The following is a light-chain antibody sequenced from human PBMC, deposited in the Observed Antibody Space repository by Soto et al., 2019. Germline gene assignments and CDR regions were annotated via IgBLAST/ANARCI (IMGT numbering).Light chain of an antibody. V-gene: IGKV3-11*01. CDR2: DAS. Sequence: EIVLTQSPVALSLSPWERATLSCRASQSVSSTLLTWYQQKPGQAPRLLIYDASNRATGIPARFSGSGSGTDFTLTISSLEPEDFAVYYCQQYRTFGQGTKVDIK. CDR1: QSVSSTL. J-gene: IGKJ1*01. CDR3: QQYRT.